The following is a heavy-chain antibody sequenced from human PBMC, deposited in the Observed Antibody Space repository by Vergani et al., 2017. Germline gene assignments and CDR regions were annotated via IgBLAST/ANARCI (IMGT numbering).Heavy chain of an antibody. CDR2: IRSKAYRGTS. Sequence: EVQLVESGGGLVKPGGSLRLSCAASGFTFSSYSMNWVRQAPGKGLEWVGFIRSKAYRGTSEFAASVKGRFTISRDDSKSIAYLQMNSLKTEDTAVYYCTSSRVGATTFYYYYYMDVWGTGTTVTVSS. CDR3: TSSRVGATTFYYYYYMDV. V-gene: IGHV3-49*04. CDR1: GFTFSSYS. J-gene: IGHJ6*03. D-gene: IGHD1-26*01.